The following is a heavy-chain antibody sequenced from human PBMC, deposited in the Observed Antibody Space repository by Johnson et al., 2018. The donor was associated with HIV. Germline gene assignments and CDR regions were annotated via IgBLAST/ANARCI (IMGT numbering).Heavy chain of an antibody. V-gene: IGHV3-73*01. D-gene: IGHD3-22*01. J-gene: IGHJ3*02. Sequence: VQLVESGGGVVQPGRSLRLSCAASGFTFSGSAMHWVRQASGKGLEWVGRIRSKANSYATAYAASVKGRFTISRDNAKNSLYLQMNSLRAEDTALYYCARDLGSGYNDAFDIWGQGTMVTISS. CDR1: GFTFSGSA. CDR2: IRSKANSYAT. CDR3: ARDLGSGYNDAFDI.